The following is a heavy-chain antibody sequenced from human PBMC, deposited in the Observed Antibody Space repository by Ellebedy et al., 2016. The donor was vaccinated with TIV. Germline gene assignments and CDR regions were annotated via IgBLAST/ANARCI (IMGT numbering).Heavy chain of an antibody. CDR2: IFYSGDT. CDR1: GASIKNYY. Sequence: PGGSLRLSCTVSGASIKNYYWSWIRQSPGRGLEWIGYIFYSGDTKYNPSLKSRVTISVDKSKNQFSLRLNSVTAADTATYYCAGVSCGGDCYPTPMDVWGQGTTVTVSS. V-gene: IGHV4-59*12. CDR3: AGVSCGGDCYPTPMDV. J-gene: IGHJ6*02. D-gene: IGHD2-21*02.